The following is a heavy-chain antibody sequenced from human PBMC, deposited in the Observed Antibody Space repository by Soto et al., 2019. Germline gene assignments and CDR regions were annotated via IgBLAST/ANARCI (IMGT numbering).Heavy chain of an antibody. CDR2: IWYDGSNK. J-gene: IGHJ6*02. CDR3: AREWLLSQGEYYYYGMDV. D-gene: IGHD1-26*01. CDR1: GFTFSSYG. Sequence: QVQLVESGGGVVQPGRSLRLSCAASGFTFSSYGMHWVRQAPGKGLEWVAVIWYDGSNKYYADSVKGRFTISRDNSKNTLYLQMNSLRAEDTAVYYCAREWLLSQGEYYYYGMDVWGQGTTVTVSS. V-gene: IGHV3-33*01.